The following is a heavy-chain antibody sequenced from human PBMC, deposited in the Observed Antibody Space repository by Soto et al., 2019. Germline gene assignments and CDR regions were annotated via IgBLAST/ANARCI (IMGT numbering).Heavy chain of an antibody. CDR2: IYYSGST. CDR3: ARHKDSGSSGGSCYSCFDY. V-gene: IGHV4-39*01. CDR1: GGSISSSSYY. Sequence: QLQLQESGPGLVKPSETLSLTCTVSGGSISSSSYYWGWIRQPPGKGLEWIGSIYYSGSTYYNPSLKSRVTISVDTSKNQFSLKLSSVTAADTAVYYCARHKDSGSSGGSCYSCFDYWGQGTLVTVSS. D-gene: IGHD2-15*01. J-gene: IGHJ4*02.